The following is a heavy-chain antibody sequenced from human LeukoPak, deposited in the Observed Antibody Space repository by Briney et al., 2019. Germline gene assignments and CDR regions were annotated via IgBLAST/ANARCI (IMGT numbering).Heavy chain of an antibody. CDR1: GYTFTSHY. CDR2: INPSGGST. Sequence: ASVKVSCKASGYTFTSHYMHWVRQAPGQGLEWMGIINPSGGSTSYAQKFQGRVTMTRDTSTSTVYMELRSLRSDDTAVYYCARDPVQQLVYYMDVWGKGTTVTVSS. V-gene: IGHV1-46*01. D-gene: IGHD6-6*01. J-gene: IGHJ6*03. CDR3: ARDPVQQLVYYMDV.